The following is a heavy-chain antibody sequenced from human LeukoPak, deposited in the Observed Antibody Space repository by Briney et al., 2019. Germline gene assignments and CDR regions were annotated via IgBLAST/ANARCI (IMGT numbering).Heavy chain of an antibody. CDR2: ISNSGGSPI. J-gene: IGHJ4*02. CDR1: GFMFSDYY. Sequence: GGSLRLSCAASGFMFSDYYMSWMRQAPGKGLEWVSYISNSGGSPIYNADSVKGRFAISRDNAKNSLYLQMNSLRAEDTAVYYCARVRGSYAFDYWGQGTLVTVSS. V-gene: IGHV3-11*01. CDR3: ARVRGSYAFDY. D-gene: IGHD1-26*01.